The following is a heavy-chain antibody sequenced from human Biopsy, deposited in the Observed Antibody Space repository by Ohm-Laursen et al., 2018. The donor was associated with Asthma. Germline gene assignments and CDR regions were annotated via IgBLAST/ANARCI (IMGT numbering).Heavy chain of an antibody. D-gene: IGHD2-2*01. Sequence: SDTLSLTCVAYGGSFSGYYWSWIRQPPGKGLEWIGEINHSGSTNFNPSLKSRVTISVEPSKNQFSLKLSSLAAADTVVYYCARVVWGYCSSASCFGGYYYGMDFWGQGTPVTVSS. J-gene: IGHJ6*02. CDR1: GGSFSGYY. CDR2: INHSGST. V-gene: IGHV4-34*01. CDR3: ARVVWGYCSSASCFGGYYYGMDF.